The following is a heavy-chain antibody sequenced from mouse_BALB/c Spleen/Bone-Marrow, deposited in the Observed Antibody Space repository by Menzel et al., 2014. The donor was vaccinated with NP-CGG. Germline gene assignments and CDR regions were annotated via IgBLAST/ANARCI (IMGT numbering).Heavy chain of an antibody. D-gene: IGHD2-4*01. CDR2: IWGDGST. CDR1: GFSLTGYG. Sequence: VKLMESGPGLVPPSQSLSITCTVSGFSLTGYGVSWVRQSPGKGLEWLGMIWGDGSTDYNSALKSRLSISKDNSKSQVFLKMNSLQTDDTARYYCARDSFLITRALDYWGQGTSVTVSS. J-gene: IGHJ4*01. V-gene: IGHV2-6-7*01. CDR3: ARDSFLITRALDY.